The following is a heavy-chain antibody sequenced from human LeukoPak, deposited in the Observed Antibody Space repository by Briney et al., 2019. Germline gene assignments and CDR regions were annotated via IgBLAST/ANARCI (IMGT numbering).Heavy chain of an antibody. D-gene: IGHD2-15*01. Sequence: GWSLRLSCAASGFTFSSYWMSGVRQAPGKGREWVANINQDGREKYYVDSVKGRFTISRDNAKNSLYLQMNSLRAEDTAVYYCARVVVVAATEYYFDYWGQGTLVTVSS. CDR2: INQDGREK. V-gene: IGHV3-7*01. CDR1: GFTFSSYW. CDR3: ARVVVVAATEYYFDY. J-gene: IGHJ4*02.